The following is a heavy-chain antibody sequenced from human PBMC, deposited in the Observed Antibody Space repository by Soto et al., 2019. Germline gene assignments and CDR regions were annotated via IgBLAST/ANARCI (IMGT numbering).Heavy chain of an antibody. J-gene: IGHJ4*02. CDR3: VRDFMTMAGIQ. Sequence: EVQLVESGGDLVQPGGSLRLSCAASAFTFSDYYMHWVRQGPGKGPVWVSAISGDGGPTYYTGSVRGRFTISRDNAKSTVYLQMNSLRADDTAVYYCVRDFMTMAGIQWGQGTLVTVSS. V-gene: IGHV3-74*01. CDR2: ISGDGGPT. D-gene: IGHD6-19*01. CDR1: AFTFSDYY.